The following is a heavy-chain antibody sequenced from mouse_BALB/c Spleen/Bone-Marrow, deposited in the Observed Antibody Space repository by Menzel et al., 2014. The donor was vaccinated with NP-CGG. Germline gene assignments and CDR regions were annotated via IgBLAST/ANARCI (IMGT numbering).Heavy chain of an antibody. J-gene: IGHJ2*01. CDR1: GFTFTDYY. Sequence: EVKLQESGGGLVQPGGSLRLSCATSGFTFTDYYMSWVRQPPGQALERLGFIRNKPNGYTTEYSASVKGRFTISRDNSQSILYLQMNTLRVEDSATYYCTRDMGLLRFDYWGQGTTLTVSS. CDR3: TRDMGLLRFDY. CDR2: IRNKPNGYTT. D-gene: IGHD1-1*01. V-gene: IGHV7-3*02.